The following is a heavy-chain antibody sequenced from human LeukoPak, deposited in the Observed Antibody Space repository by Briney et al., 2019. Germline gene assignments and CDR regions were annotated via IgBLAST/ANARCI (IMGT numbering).Heavy chain of an antibody. J-gene: IGHJ2*01. V-gene: IGHV4-59*01. CDR1: GGSISSYY. CDR3: ARVRSLRNWYFDL. Sequence: PSGTLSLTCTVSGGSISSYYWSWIRQPPGKGLEWIGYIYYSGSTNYNPSLKSRVTISVDTSKNQFSLKLSSVTAADTAVYYCARVRSLRNWYFDLWGRGTLVTVSS. CDR2: IYYSGST.